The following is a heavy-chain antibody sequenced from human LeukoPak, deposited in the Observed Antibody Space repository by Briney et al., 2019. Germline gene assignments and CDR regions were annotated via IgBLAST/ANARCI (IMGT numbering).Heavy chain of an antibody. CDR1: GLILSNYN. CDR2: IRYDGSNK. J-gene: IGHJ5*02. D-gene: IGHD3-10*01. Sequence: PGGSLRLSCTASGLILSNYNMHWFRRAPGKGLEWVAFIRYDGSNKYYADSVKGRFTISRDNSKNTLYLQMNSLRAEDTAVYYCARALRVMGFGDHGVVGPWGQGTLVTVSS. V-gene: IGHV3-30*02. CDR3: ARALRVMGFGDHGVVGP.